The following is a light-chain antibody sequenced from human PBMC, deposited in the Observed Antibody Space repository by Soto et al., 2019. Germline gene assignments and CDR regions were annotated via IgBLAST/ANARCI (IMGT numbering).Light chain of an antibody. V-gene: IGKV1-5*01. CDR1: QSISSW. J-gene: IGKJ1*01. Sequence: DIRMTQSPSTLSATAGDRVTITCRASQSISSWVAWYQEQPGKAPKLLIYDASNLESGVPSRFSGSGSGTEFTLTISNLQPDDIATYYSQQYEKYWTFGQGTKVDIK. CDR3: QQYEKYWT. CDR2: DAS.